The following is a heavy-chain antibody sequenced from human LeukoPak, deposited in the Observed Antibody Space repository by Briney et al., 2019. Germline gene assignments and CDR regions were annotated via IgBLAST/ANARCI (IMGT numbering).Heavy chain of an antibody. CDR1: GYTFTSYG. J-gene: IGHJ1*01. CDR2: ISAYNGNT. CDR3: ARDLCHRWLQSPIQP. Sequence: ASVKVSCKASGYTFTSYGISWVRQAPGQGLEWMGWISAYNGNTNYAQKLQGRVTMTTDTSTSTAYMELRSLRSDDTAAYYCARDLCHRWLQSPIQPWGQGTLVTVSS. V-gene: IGHV1-18*01. D-gene: IGHD5-24*01.